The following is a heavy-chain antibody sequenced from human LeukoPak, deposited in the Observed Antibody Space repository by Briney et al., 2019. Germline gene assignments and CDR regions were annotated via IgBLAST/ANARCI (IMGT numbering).Heavy chain of an antibody. J-gene: IGHJ4*02. CDR1: GFTFSSYG. CDR2: IRYDGNNK. D-gene: IGHD6-6*01. Sequence: TGGSLRLSCAASGFTFSSYGMHWVRQALGKGLQWVAFIRYDGNNKYYADSVKGRFTTSRDNSKNTLYLQMNSLKADDTAVYYCAKAPIQYSSLAFFDDWGQGTLVTVSS. V-gene: IGHV3-30*02. CDR3: AKAPIQYSSLAFFDD.